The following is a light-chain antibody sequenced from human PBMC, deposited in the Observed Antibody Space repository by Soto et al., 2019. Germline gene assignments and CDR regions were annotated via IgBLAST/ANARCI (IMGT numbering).Light chain of an antibody. CDR1: TSDVGGYNV. CDR2: EVN. Sequence: QSVLTQPASVSGSPGQSITISCSGTTSDVGGYNVVSWYQQHPGKAPKLMIFEVNQRPSGDSNRFSGSKSGNTASLTISVLEAGDEADYCCCSFAGSSTFWVFGGGT. V-gene: IGLV2-23*02. CDR3: CSFAGSSTFWV. J-gene: IGLJ3*02.